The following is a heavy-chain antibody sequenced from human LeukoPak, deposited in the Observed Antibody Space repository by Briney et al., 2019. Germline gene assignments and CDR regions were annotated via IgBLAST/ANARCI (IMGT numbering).Heavy chain of an antibody. Sequence: SETLSLTCTVAGGSISSYYWSWIRQPPGKGLEWIGYIYYSGSTNYNPSLKSRVTISVDTSKNQFSLKLSSVTAADTAVYYCARVSRYYDSRLDYWGQGTLVTVSS. D-gene: IGHD3-22*01. CDR1: GGSISSYY. J-gene: IGHJ4*02. CDR2: IYYSGST. V-gene: IGHV4-59*01. CDR3: ARVSRYYDSRLDY.